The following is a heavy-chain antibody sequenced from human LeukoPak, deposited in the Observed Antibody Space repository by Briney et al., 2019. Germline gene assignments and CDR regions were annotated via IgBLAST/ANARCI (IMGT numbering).Heavy chain of an antibody. Sequence: GGSLRLSCAASGFTFSPLGMNWVRQAPGKGLEWVATIKKDGSEKYYVDSVKGRFTISRDNAKNSLYLQMNSLRAEDTAVYYCAREMGWNYGDYWGQGTLVTVSS. J-gene: IGHJ4*02. CDR2: IKKDGSEK. CDR3: AREMGWNYGDY. CDR1: GFTFSPLG. D-gene: IGHD1-7*01. V-gene: IGHV3-7*05.